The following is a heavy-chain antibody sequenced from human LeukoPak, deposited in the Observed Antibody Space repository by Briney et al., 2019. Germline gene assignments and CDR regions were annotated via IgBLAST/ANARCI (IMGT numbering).Heavy chain of an antibody. V-gene: IGHV3-30*02. CDR2: IQSDGSKK. J-gene: IGHJ3*02. Sequence: PGGSLRLSCAPSGFAFSHYGIHWVRQAPGKGLEWVAAIQSDGSKKYYRESVKGRFTISRDNSMNTLYLQLNSLRAEDTAVYYCAKKNDAFDIWGQGTMVTVSS. CDR1: GFAFSHYG. CDR3: AKKNDAFDI.